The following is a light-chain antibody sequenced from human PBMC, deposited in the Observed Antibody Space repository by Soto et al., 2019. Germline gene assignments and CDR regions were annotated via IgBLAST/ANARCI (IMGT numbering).Light chain of an antibody. V-gene: IGLV2-11*01. CDR3: CSYAGSYSYV. CDR1: SSDVGGYNY. Sequence: QSFLTQPHSVSGSPGQSVTISCTGTSSDVGGYNYVSWYQQHPGKAPKLMIYDVSKRPSGVPDRFSGSKSGNTASLTISGLQAEDEADYYCCSYAGSYSYVFGTGTKVTVL. J-gene: IGLJ1*01. CDR2: DVS.